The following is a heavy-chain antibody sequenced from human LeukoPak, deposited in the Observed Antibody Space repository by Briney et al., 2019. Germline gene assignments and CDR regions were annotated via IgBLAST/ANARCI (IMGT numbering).Heavy chain of an antibody. J-gene: IGHJ4*02. V-gene: IGHV4-34*01. Sequence: SETLSLTCAVYGGSFSGYYWSWIRQPPGKGLEWIGEINHSGSTNYNPSLKSRVTISVDTSKNQFSLKLSSVTAADTAVYYRARAGTSGYYYYWGQGTLVTVSS. CDR2: INHSGST. D-gene: IGHD3-22*01. CDR1: GGSFSGYY. CDR3: ARAGTSGYYYY.